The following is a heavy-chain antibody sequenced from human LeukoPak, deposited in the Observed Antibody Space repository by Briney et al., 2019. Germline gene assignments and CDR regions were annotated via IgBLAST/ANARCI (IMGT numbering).Heavy chain of an antibody. J-gene: IGHJ4*02. D-gene: IGHD3-22*01. Sequence: GGSLRLSCAASGFTFSSYWMSWVRQAPGKGLEWVANIKQDGSEKYYVDSVKGRFTIPRDNTKTSLYLQMNSLRAEDMAVYYCARGGFFREVWGQGTLVTVSS. CDR1: GFTFSSYW. CDR3: ARGGFFREV. V-gene: IGHV3-7*01. CDR2: IKQDGSEK.